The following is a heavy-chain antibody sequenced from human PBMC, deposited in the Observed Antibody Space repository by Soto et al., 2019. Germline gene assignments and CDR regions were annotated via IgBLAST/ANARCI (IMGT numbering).Heavy chain of an antibody. J-gene: IGHJ6*02. V-gene: IGHV3-30-3*01. D-gene: IGHD2-2*01. CDR1: GFTFSSYA. CDR2: ISYDGSNK. Sequence: QVQLVESGGGVVQPGRSLRLSCAASGFTFSSYAMHWVRQAPGKGLEWVAVISYDGSNKYYADSVKGRFTISRDNSKNTLYLQMNSLRAEDTAVYYCAKEYCSSTSCYVGYYGMDVWGQGTTVTVSS. CDR3: AKEYCSSTSCYVGYYGMDV.